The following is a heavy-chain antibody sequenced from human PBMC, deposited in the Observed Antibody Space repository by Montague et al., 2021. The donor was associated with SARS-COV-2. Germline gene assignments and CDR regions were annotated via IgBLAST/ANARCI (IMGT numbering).Heavy chain of an antibody. CDR2: IYVSGST. D-gene: IGHD7-27*01. CDR3: ARGLGFDDY. Sequence: SETLSRTCSVSGFSISTGYYWGWLRQPPGKGLEWIGEIYVSGSTFYNPSLKSRLTISLDTSKNSFSLRLTSMTAADTAIYYCARGLGFDDYWGQGIPVTVSS. CDR1: GFSISTGYY. J-gene: IGHJ4*02. V-gene: IGHV4-38-2*02.